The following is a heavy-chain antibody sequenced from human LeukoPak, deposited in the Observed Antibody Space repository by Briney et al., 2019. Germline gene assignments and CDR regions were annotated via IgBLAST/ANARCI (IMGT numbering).Heavy chain of an antibody. D-gene: IGHD3-10*01. CDR2: IKQDGSEK. J-gene: IGHJ4*02. Sequence: PGGSLRLSCAASGFTFSRYTMNWVRQAPGKGLEWVANIKQDGSEKYYVDSVKGRFTISRDNAKNSLYLQMNSLRAEDTAVYYCARDLRYYYGYSDYWGQGTLVTVSS. V-gene: IGHV3-7*01. CDR1: GFTFSRYT. CDR3: ARDLRYYYGYSDY.